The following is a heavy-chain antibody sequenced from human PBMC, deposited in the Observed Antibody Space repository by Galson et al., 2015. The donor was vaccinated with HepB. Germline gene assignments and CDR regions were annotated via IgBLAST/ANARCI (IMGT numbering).Heavy chain of an antibody. D-gene: IGHD6-19*01. J-gene: IGHJ4*02. CDR3: ARHPSGYSSGWYEGDY. Sequence: QSGAEVKKPGESLRISCKGSGYSFTSYWISWVRQMPGKGLEWMGRIDPSDSYTNYSPSFQGPVTISADKSISTAYLQWSSLKASDTAMYYCARHPSGYSSGWYEGDYWGQGTLVTVSS. CDR1: GYSFTSYW. CDR2: IDPSDSYT. V-gene: IGHV5-10-1*01.